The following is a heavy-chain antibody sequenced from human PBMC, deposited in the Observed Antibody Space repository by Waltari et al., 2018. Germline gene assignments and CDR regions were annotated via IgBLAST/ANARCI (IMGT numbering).Heavy chain of an antibody. CDR2: IYHSGST. Sequence: GYQWGWIRQPPGKGLEWIGSIYHSGSTYFNPSLKSRVTISVDTSKNKVSLRLSSVTAADTAVYYCARMFYDFWTGYSDYWGHGTLVTVSS. J-gene: IGHJ4*01. CDR1: GYQ. D-gene: IGHD3-3*01. CDR3: ARMFYDFWTGYSDY. V-gene: IGHV4-38-2*01.